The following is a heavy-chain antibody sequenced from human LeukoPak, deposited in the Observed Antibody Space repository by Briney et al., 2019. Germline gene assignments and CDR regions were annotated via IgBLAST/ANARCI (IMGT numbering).Heavy chain of an antibody. D-gene: IGHD1-26*01. V-gene: IGHV4-34*01. CDR1: GGSFSGYY. J-gene: IGHJ4*02. Sequence: SETLSLTCAVYGGSFSGYYWSWIRQPPGKGLEWIGEINHSGSTNYNPSLKSRVTISVDTSKNQFSLKLSSVTAADTAVYYCARREGRLGSYDYWGQGTLVTVSS. CDR3: ARREGRLGSYDY. CDR2: INHSGST.